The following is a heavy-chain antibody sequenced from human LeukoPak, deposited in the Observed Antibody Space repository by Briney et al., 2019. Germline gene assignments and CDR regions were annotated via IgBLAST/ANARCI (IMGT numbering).Heavy chain of an antibody. D-gene: IGHD3-10*01. V-gene: IGHV1-2*02. Sequence: ASVKVSCKASGYTFTGYYMHRVRQAPGQGLEWMGWINPNSGGTNYAQKFQGRVTMTRDTSISTAYMELSRLRSDDTAVYYCAREGYGSGTYLDYWGQGTLVTVSS. J-gene: IGHJ4*02. CDR2: INPNSGGT. CDR1: GYTFTGYY. CDR3: AREGYGSGTYLDY.